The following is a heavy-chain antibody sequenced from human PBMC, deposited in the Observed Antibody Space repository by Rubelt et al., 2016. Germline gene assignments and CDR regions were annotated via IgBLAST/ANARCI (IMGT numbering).Heavy chain of an antibody. D-gene: IGHD6-13*01. V-gene: IGHV3-7*03. J-gene: IGHJ3*02. CDR1: GFTFTTYW. Sequence: GSLRLSCAASGFTFTTYWMSWVRQAPGKGLEWVANINQDGSEKYYVDSVRGRFTISRDNAKNSLYLQMNSLRAEDTAVYYCAKSRGSSSLSAFDIWGEGTMVTVSS. CDR3: AKSRGSSSLSAFDI. CDR2: INQDGSEK.